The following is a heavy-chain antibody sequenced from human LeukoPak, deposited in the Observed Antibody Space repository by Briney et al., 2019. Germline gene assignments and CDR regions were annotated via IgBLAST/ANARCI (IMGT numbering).Heavy chain of an antibody. V-gene: IGHV3-66*02. Sequence: GGSLRLACAASGFTVSSSYMNWVRQAPGKGLEWVSVIYSGGNTYYADSVKGRLTFSRDMSKKKLYLQLNSREAEDTAVYYCARVAFGGVIAGAFDIWGQGTMVTVSS. D-gene: IGHD3-16*02. CDR2: IYSGGNT. CDR1: GFTVSSSY. CDR3: ARVAFGGVIAGAFDI. J-gene: IGHJ3*02.